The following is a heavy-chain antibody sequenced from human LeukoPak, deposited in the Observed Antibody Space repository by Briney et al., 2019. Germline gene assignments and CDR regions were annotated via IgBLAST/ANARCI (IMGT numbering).Heavy chain of an antibody. CDR3: ATLRWGSGLYAGDY. CDR1: GFTFSTYS. CDR2: ISPSGDIT. V-gene: IGHV3-48*04. D-gene: IGHD6-19*01. Sequence: GGSLRLSCAASGFTFSTYSMNWVRQAPGKGLEWVSGISPSGDITYYVDSVRGRFTITRDNAGNSLHLQMNSLRADDTAIYYCATLRWGSGLYAGDYWGQGTLVTVSS. J-gene: IGHJ4*02.